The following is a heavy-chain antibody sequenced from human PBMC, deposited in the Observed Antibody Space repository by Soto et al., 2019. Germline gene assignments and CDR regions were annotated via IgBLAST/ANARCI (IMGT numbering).Heavy chain of an antibody. CDR3: LSDGFDC. CDR1: GFTFSSYT. J-gene: IGHJ4*02. CDR2: ISYDGSNK. V-gene: IGHV3-30-3*01. Sequence: QVQLVESGGGVVQPGRSLRLSCAASGFTFSSYTMHWVRQAPGKGLEWVAVISYDGSNKYYADSVKGRFTISRDNSKNTLYLQMSGLRAEDTDVYYCLSDGFDCWGQGTLVTVSS.